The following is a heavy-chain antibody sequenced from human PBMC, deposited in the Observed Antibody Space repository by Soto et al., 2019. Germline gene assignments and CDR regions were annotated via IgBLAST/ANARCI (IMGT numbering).Heavy chain of an antibody. J-gene: IGHJ5*02. D-gene: IGHD2-2*01. V-gene: IGHV1-18*01. CDR2: ISLYSDGT. Sequence: QVQLVQFGGEVKRPGASVKVSCKTSGYTFSNYGITWVRQAPGQSLEWLGWISLYSDGTNYAQKFQGRVSMTTDTSTTTAYMELRSLRSDDTAVYYCARVVPGAEAWFGPWGQGTLVTVSS. CDR1: GYTFSNYG. CDR3: ARVVPGAEAWFGP.